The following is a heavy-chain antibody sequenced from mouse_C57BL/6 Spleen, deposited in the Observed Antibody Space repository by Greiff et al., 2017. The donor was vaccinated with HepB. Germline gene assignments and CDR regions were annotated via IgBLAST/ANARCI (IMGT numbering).Heavy chain of an antibody. V-gene: IGHV14-2*01. Sequence: EVMLVESGAELVKPGASVKLSCTASGFNIKDYYMHWVKQRTEQGLEWIGRIDPEDGETKYAPKFQGKATITADTSSNTAYLQLSSLTSEDTAVYYCAREAPYYYGSSLNYAMDYWGQGTSVTVSS. CDR2: IDPEDGET. J-gene: IGHJ4*01. CDR1: GFNIKDYY. CDR3: AREAPYYYGSSLNYAMDY. D-gene: IGHD1-1*01.